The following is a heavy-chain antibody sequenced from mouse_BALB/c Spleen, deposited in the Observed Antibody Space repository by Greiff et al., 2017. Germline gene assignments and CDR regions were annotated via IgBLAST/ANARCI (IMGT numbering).Heavy chain of an antibody. Sequence: EVQLQQSGAELVRPGALVKLSCKASGFNIKDYYMPWVKQRPEQGLEWIGWIDTENGNTIYVPKFQGKASITADTSSNTAYLQLSSLTSEDTADDYSARRGNSYAMDYWGQGTSVTVSS. CDR3: ARRGNSYAMDY. V-gene: IGHV14-1*02. J-gene: IGHJ4*01. CDR1: GFNIKDYY. CDR2: IDTENGNT. D-gene: IGHD2-1*01.